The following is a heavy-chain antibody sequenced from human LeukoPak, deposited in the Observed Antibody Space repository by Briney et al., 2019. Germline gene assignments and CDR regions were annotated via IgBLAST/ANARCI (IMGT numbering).Heavy chain of an antibody. CDR1: GGSVSSGSYY. CDR2: IYTSGST. CDR3: ARDILTGSCWFDP. Sequence: SETLSLTCTVSGGSVSSGSYYWSWIRQPAGKGLEWIGRIYTSGSTNYNPSLKSRVTISVDTSKNQFSLKLSSVTAADTAVYYCARDILTGSCWFDPWGQGTLVTVSS. J-gene: IGHJ5*02. V-gene: IGHV4-61*02. D-gene: IGHD3-9*01.